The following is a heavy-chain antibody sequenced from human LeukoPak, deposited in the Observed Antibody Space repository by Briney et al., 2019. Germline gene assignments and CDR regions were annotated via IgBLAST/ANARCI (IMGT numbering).Heavy chain of an antibody. CDR3: ARGQRRLYYYGMDV. J-gene: IGHJ6*02. Sequence: SVKVSCKASGGTFSSYAISWVRQAPGQGLEWMGRIIPILGIANYAQKFQGRVTITADKSTSTAYMELSSLRSEDTAVYYCARGQRRLYYYGMDVWGQGTTVTVSS. CDR2: IIPILGIA. CDR1: GGTFSSYA. V-gene: IGHV1-69*04.